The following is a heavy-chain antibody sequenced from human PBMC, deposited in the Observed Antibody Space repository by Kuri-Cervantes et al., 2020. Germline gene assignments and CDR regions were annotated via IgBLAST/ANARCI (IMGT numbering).Heavy chain of an antibody. Sequence: GSLRLSCAASGFTFSSYGMHWVRQAPGKGLEWIGSIYYSGITYYNPSLKSRVTISVDTSKNQFSLKLSSVTAADTAVYYCSRGRDVWFGELLTLFDYWRQGTLVTVSS. CDR1: GFTFSSYG. J-gene: IGHJ4*02. D-gene: IGHD3-10*01. CDR3: SRGRDVWFGELLTLFDY. V-gene: IGHV4-39*07. CDR2: IYYSGIT.